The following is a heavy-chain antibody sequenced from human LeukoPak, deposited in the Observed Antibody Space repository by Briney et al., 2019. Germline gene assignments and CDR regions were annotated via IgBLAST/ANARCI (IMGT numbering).Heavy chain of an antibody. CDR2: IKQDGSEK. Sequence: GGSLRLSCAASGFTFSNYWMSWVRQAPGKGLEWVANIKQDGSEKYYVDSVKGRLTISRDNAENSLYLQMNSLRAEDTALYYCASGLYSGSWNYYYGMDVWGQGTTVTVSS. V-gene: IGHV3-7*01. D-gene: IGHD6-13*01. J-gene: IGHJ6*02. CDR1: GFTFSNYW. CDR3: ASGLYSGSWNYYYGMDV.